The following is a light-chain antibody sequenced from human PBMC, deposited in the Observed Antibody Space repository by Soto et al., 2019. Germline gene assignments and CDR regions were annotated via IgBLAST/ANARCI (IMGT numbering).Light chain of an antibody. J-gene: IGKJ1*01. CDR3: QQFDNSPPTWT. CDR2: GAS. CDR1: QSVSSRF. Sequence: EIVLTQSPGTLSLSPGERATLSCRASQSVSSRFLAWYQQKPGQAPRLLIYGASSRATGIPDRFSGSGSGTDFTLTISRLEPEDFAVYYCQQFDNSPPTWTFGQGTKVEIK. V-gene: IGKV3-20*01.